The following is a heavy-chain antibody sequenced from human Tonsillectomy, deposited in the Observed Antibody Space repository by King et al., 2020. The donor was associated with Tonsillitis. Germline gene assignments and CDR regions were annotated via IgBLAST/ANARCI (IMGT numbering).Heavy chain of an antibody. CDR1: GYTLTELS. D-gene: IGHD2-15*01. V-gene: IGHV1-24*01. CDR3: ATSPGYCSGVSCYPYFDY. CDR2: CDPEDGET. Sequence: QLVQAGAEVKKPGASVKVSCKVSGYTLTELSMHWVRQAPGKGLEWMGGCDPEDGETIYAQKFQGRVTMTEDTATDPAYMKLSSLRSEDTAVYYCATSPGYCSGVSCYPYFDYWGQGTLVTVSS. J-gene: IGHJ4*02.